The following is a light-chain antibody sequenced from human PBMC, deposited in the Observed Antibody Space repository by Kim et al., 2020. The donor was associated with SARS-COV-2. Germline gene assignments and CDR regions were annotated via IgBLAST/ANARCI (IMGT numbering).Light chain of an antibody. CDR2: DDS. J-gene: IGLJ2*01. CDR3: QVWDSSSDHHVV. Sequence: PGQTARITWGGNNIGSKSVHWYQQKPGQAPVLVVYDDSARPSGIPERFSGSNSGNTATLTISRVEAGDEADYYCQVWDSSSDHHVVFGGGTQLTVL. V-gene: IGLV3-21*02. CDR1: NIGSKS.